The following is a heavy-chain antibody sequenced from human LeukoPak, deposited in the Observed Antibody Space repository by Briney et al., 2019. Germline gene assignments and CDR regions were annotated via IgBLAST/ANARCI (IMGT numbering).Heavy chain of an antibody. V-gene: IGHV3-21*01. CDR1: GFTFSSYS. CDR3: ARGGRSAVAGRDAFDI. J-gene: IGHJ3*02. CDR2: ISSSSSYI. D-gene: IGHD6-19*01. Sequence: GGSLRLSCAACGFTFSSYSMNWVRQAPGKGLEWVSSISSSSSYIYYADSVKGRFTISRDNAKNSLYLQMNSLRAEDTAVYYCARGGRSAVAGRDAFDIWGQGTMVTVSS.